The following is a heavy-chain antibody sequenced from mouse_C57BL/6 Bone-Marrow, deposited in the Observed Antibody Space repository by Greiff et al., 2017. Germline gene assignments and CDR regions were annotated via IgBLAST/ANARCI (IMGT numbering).Heavy chain of an antibody. CDR3: AGRSGFAY. CDR2: ISSGGSYT. J-gene: IGHJ3*01. V-gene: IGHV5-6*01. Sequence: EVQLVESGGDLVKPGGSLKLSCAASGFTFSSYGMSWVRQTPDKRLEWVATISSGGSYTYYPDSVKGRFTISRDNAKNTLYLQMSSLKSEDTAMYYCAGRSGFAYWGQGTLVTVSA. D-gene: IGHD1-3*01. CDR1: GFTFSSYG.